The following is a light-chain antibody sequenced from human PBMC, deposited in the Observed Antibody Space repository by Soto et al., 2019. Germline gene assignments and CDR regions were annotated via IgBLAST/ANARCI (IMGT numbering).Light chain of an antibody. J-gene: IGKJ5*01. Sequence: EVALTQSPGTLSLSPGERVTILCLASQSVSTTSLAWYQQKPRQTPRLLIYGASRRATGPPDRISGGLSGTHFTLTISRLEHEDFAVYYCQHYVTSSITFGQGTRLEIK. V-gene: IGKV3-20*01. CDR3: QHYVTSSIT. CDR1: QSVSTTS. CDR2: GAS.